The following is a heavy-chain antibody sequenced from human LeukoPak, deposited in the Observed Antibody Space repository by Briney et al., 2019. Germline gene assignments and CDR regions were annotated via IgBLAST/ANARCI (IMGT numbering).Heavy chain of an antibody. V-gene: IGHV4-39*07. CDR3: ARDSGYYPHYAFDI. D-gene: IGHD3-22*01. CDR1: GGSISSSTYY. CDR2: IYYDGST. Sequence: PSETLSLTCTVSGGSISSSTYYWGWIRQPPGKGLEWIGNIYYDGSTYYNPSLRSRVTISVDTSKNQFSLKLSSVTAADTAVYYCARDSGYYPHYAFDIWGQGTMVTVSS. J-gene: IGHJ3*02.